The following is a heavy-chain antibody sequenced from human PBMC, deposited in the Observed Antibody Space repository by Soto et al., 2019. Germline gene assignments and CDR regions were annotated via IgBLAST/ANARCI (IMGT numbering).Heavy chain of an antibody. D-gene: IGHD3-10*01. Sequence: GGSLRLSCAASGFTFSSYSMNWVRQAPGKGLEWVSYISSSSSTIYYADSVKGRFTISRDNAKNSLYLQMNSLRDEDTAVYYCARDLEYGSGSYYLYYFDYWGQGTLVTVSS. CDR1: GFTFSSYS. V-gene: IGHV3-48*02. CDR3: ARDLEYGSGSYYLYYFDY. J-gene: IGHJ4*02. CDR2: ISSSSSTI.